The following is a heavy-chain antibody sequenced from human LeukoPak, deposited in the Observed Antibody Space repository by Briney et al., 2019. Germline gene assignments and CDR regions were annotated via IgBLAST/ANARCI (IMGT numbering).Heavy chain of an antibody. J-gene: IGHJ4*02. V-gene: IGHV3-66*01. D-gene: IGHD3-10*01. Sequence: GGSLRLSCAASGFTVSSNYMSWVRQAPGKGLEWVSVIYSGGSTYYADSVKGRFTISRDNSKNTLYLQMNSLRAEDTAVYYCARAYYYGSGSYYNVYDYWGQGTLVTVSS. CDR3: ARAYYYGSGSYYNVYDY. CDR1: GFTVSSNY. CDR2: IYSGGST.